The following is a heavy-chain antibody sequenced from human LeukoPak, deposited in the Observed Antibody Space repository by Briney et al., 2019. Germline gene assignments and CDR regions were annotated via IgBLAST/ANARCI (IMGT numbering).Heavy chain of an antibody. Sequence: GGSLRLSCAASGFTFSTYSMNWVRQAPGKGLEWVSYISTSSSTIYYADSVKGRFTISRDNAKNSLYLQINSLRAEDTAVYYCATSRGGYFDYWGQGTLVTVSS. CDR2: ISTSSSTI. J-gene: IGHJ4*02. CDR1: GFTFSTYS. D-gene: IGHD2-15*01. CDR3: ATSRGGYFDY. V-gene: IGHV3-48*04.